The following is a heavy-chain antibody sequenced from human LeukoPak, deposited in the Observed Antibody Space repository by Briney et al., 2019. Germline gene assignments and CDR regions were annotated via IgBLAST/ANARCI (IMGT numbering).Heavy chain of an antibody. D-gene: IGHD4-17*01. J-gene: IGHJ4*02. CDR2: IKKDGSEK. V-gene: IGHV3-7*03. CDR1: GFTFSSYW. CDR3: ARDDYGDYSFDY. Sequence: GGSLRLSCSASGFTFSSYWMSWVRQAPGKGLEWVANIKKDGSEKYSVDSVKGRFTISRDNAKNSLFLQMNSLRAEDTAVYYCARDDYGDYSFDYWGQGTLVTVSS.